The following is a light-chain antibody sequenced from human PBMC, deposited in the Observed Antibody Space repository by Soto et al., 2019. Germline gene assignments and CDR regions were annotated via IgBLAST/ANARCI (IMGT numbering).Light chain of an antibody. V-gene: IGLV1-40*01. CDR2: DNF. CDR3: QSYDSTLSARYV. Sequence: QSVLTQPPAVSGAPGQRVTISCTGSSSNIGAGYDVQWYQQRPGTAPKLLIFDNFNRPSGVPDRFSGSKSGTSASLAITGLQAKDEGDYYCQSYDSTLSARYVFGTGTKVTVL. J-gene: IGLJ1*01. CDR1: SSNIGAGYD.